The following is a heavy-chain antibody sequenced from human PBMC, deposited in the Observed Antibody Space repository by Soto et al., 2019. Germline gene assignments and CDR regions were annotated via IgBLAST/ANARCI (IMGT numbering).Heavy chain of an antibody. D-gene: IGHD3-10*01. CDR1: GYPFTTYH. V-gene: IGHV1-46*01. J-gene: IGHJ4*02. Sequence: GGPVKVSCKASGYPFTTYHLHWVRQAPGQGLEWTGIVYVTGTGTRSAQKFQGRLTMTRDRSTSTVYMELSSLRSEDTAVYYCARPEGYGSGSYYFDSWGQGTLVTVSS. CDR2: VYVTGTGT. CDR3: ARPEGYGSGSYYFDS.